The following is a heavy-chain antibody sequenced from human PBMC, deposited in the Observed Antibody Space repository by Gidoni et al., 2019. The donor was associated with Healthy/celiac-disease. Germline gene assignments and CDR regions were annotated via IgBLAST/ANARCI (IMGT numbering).Heavy chain of an antibody. CDR2: ISYDGSNK. Sequence: QVQLVESGGGVVEPGRSLRLSCAASGFTFSSYGMPWVRQAPGKGLEWVAVISYDGSNKYYADSVKGRFTISRDNSKNTLYLQMNSLRAEDTAVYYCAKDHPPREDYVWGSYRSGKDYWGQGTLVTVSS. CDR1: GFTFSSYG. J-gene: IGHJ4*02. V-gene: IGHV3-30*18. D-gene: IGHD3-16*02. CDR3: AKDHPPREDYVWGSYRSGKDY.